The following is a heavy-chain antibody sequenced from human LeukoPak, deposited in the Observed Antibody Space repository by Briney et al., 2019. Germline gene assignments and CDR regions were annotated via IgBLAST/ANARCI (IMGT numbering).Heavy chain of an antibody. CDR2: IWYDGSNK. V-gene: IGHV3-33*01. CDR1: GFTFSSYG. J-gene: IGHJ4*02. Sequence: GGSLRLSCAASGFTFSSYGMHWVRQAPGKGLEWVAVIWYDGSNKYYADSVKGRFAISRDNSKNTLYLQMNSLRAEDTAVYYCAGVNPEYYFDYWGQGTLVTVSS. CDR3: AGVNPEYYFDY. D-gene: IGHD3-10*01.